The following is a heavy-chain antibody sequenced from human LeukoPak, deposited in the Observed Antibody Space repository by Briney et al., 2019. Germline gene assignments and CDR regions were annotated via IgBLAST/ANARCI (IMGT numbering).Heavy chain of an antibody. Sequence: SETLSLTCTVSGGSISSYHWSWIRQPPGKGLEWIGYIYYSGSTNYNPSLKSRVTISVDTSKNQFSLKLSSVTAADTAVYYCARIMVYAGYGMDVWGQGTTVTVSS. CDR2: IYYSGST. CDR1: GGSISSYH. CDR3: ARIMVYAGYGMDV. J-gene: IGHJ6*02. D-gene: IGHD2-8*01. V-gene: IGHV4-59*01.